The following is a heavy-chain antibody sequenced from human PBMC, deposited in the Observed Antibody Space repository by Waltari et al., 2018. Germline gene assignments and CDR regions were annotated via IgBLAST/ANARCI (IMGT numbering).Heavy chain of an antibody. V-gene: IGHV1-46*01. D-gene: IGHD3-10*02. CDR3: ARNVFSGFDY. Sequence: QVQLVQSGAEVKQPGASVKISCKASGYTFTNYYLHWVRQAPGQGLEWVGFIKPSWGGTTHEQKFQGRVTMTRDTSTSTVYMELTNLRSEDTAVYYCARNVFSGFDYWGPGTLVTVSS. CDR1: GYTFTNYY. J-gene: IGHJ4*02. CDR2: IKPSWGGT.